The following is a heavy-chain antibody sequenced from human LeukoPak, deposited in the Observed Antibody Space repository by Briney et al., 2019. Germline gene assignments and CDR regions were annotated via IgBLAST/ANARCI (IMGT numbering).Heavy chain of an antibody. D-gene: IGHD6-19*01. CDR2: IGISGSPI. J-gene: IGHJ4*02. V-gene: IGHV3-48*03. CDR3: ATLSPSSVGY. Sequence: QSGGSLRLSCAASGFTFSSYAMSWVRQAPGKGLEWVSYIGISGSPIYYADSVKGRFTISRDNAKNSVYLQLNSLRAEDTAFYYCATLSPSSVGYWGQGTLVTVSS. CDR1: GFTFSSYA.